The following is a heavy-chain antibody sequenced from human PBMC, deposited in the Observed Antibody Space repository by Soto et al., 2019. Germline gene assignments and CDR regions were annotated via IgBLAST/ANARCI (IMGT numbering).Heavy chain of an antibody. Sequence: SETLSLTCAVYGGSFSGYYWSWIRQPPGKGLEWIGEINHSGSTNYNPSLKSRVTISVDTSKNQFSLKLSSVTAADTAVYYCARELTTYDFWSGYSRWFDPWGQGTLVTVYS. CDR2: INHSGST. J-gene: IGHJ5*02. D-gene: IGHD3-3*01. CDR1: GGSFSGYY. CDR3: ARELTTYDFWSGYSRWFDP. V-gene: IGHV4-34*01.